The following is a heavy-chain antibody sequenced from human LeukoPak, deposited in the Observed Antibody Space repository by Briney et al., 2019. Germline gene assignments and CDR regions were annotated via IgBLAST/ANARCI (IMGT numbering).Heavy chain of an antibody. CDR3: AKAFLGYLDS. V-gene: IGHV3-23*01. J-gene: IGHJ4*02. CDR2: ISGSGGNT. Sequence: GGSLRLSCAASGFTFSSYAMSWVRQAPGKGLEWVSAISGSGGNTYYADSVKGRFTISRDNSKNTLFLQMNSLRAEDTAIYYCAKAFLGYLDSWGQGTLVTVS. D-gene: IGHD6-13*01. CDR1: GFTFSSYA.